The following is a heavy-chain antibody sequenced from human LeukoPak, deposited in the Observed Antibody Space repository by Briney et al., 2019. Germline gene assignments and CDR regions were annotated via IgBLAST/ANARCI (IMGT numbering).Heavy chain of an antibody. CDR1: GGSISSHY. CDR3: ARGQYPENYRDV. CDR2: IYYSGST. V-gene: IGHV4-59*11. D-gene: IGHD2-2*02. Sequence: SETLSLTCTVSGGSISSHYWSWIRQPPGKGLEWIGYIYYSGSTNYNPSLKSRVTISVDTSKNQFSLKLSSVTAADTAVYYCARGQYPENYRDVWAKGPRVTVPS. J-gene: IGHJ6*03.